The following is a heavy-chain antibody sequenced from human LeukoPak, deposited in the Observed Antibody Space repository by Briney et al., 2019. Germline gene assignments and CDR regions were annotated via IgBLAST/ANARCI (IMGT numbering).Heavy chain of an antibody. CDR2: IIPLFPTA. Sequence: ASVRVSCKASGYTFINYGIIWVRQAPGQGLEWMGGIIPLFPTANYVQKFQDRVTITADESTSTAYMELRSLTFEDTAVYYCARGGISMIVVDLNWFDPWGQGTLVTVSS. V-gene: IGHV1-69*13. J-gene: IGHJ5*02. CDR3: ARGGISMIVVDLNWFDP. D-gene: IGHD3-22*01. CDR1: GYTFINYG.